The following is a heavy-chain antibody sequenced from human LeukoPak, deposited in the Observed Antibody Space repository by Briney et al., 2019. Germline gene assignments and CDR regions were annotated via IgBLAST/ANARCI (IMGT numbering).Heavy chain of an antibody. Sequence: GASVKVSCKASGYTFTSYDINWVRQATGQGLEWMGWMNPNSGNTGYAQKFQGRVTITRNTSISTAYMELSSLRSEDTAVYYCARPPVAAAGSYYYYYMDVWGKGTTVTISS. D-gene: IGHD6-13*01. J-gene: IGHJ6*03. V-gene: IGHV1-8*03. CDR1: GYTFTSYD. CDR3: ARPPVAAAGSYYYYYMDV. CDR2: MNPNSGNT.